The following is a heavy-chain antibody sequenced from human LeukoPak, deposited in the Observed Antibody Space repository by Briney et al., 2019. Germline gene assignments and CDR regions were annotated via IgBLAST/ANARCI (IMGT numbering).Heavy chain of an antibody. CDR3: SRVLPGGSRSLDL. CDR1: GFTFSRYW. V-gene: IGHV3-74*01. D-gene: IGHD1-26*01. CDR2: IQIDGSST. Sequence: TGGSLRLSCAASGFTFSRYWMHWVRQAPGKGLEWVSRIQIDGSSTNYADSVKGRFPISRGNDKNTLYLQMHSLRAEDTAMYYCSRVLPGGSRSLDLWGLGTLVIVSS. J-gene: IGHJ2*01.